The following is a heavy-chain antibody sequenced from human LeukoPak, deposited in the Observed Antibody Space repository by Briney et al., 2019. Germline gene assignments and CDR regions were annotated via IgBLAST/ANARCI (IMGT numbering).Heavy chain of an antibody. J-gene: IGHJ3*02. V-gene: IGHV4-34*01. D-gene: IGHD3-3*01. CDR1: GGSFSGYY. Sequence: PSETLSLTCAVYGGSFSGYYWSWISQPPGKGREWIGEINPSGSPNYNPSLKSRVTISVDTSKYQCSLKLSSVTAADTAVYYCARYQRRVTIFGVVLDRVASDIWGQGTMVTVSS. CDR3: ARYQRRVTIFGVVLDRVASDI. CDR2: INPSGSP.